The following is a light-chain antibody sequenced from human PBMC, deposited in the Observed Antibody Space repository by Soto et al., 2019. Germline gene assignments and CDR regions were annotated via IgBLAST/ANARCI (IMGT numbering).Light chain of an antibody. CDR2: EVN. Sequence: QSALTQPASVSGSPGQSITISCTGTSSDVGNYNLVSWYQQHPDKAPKLMIYEVNKRPSGVSNRFSGSKSGTTASLTISGLQAEDEADYYCCSYAGSDTLVVFGTGTKLTVL. CDR3: CSYAGSDTLVV. CDR1: SSDVGNYNL. V-gene: IGLV2-23*02. J-gene: IGLJ1*01.